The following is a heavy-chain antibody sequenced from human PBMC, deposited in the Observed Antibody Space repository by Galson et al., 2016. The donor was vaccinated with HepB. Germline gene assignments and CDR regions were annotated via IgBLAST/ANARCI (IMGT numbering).Heavy chain of an antibody. V-gene: IGHV4-4*02. CDR3: ARRNWSSNWEFDS. CDR2: IYHSGTS. CDR1: GGSISSSNW. D-gene: IGHD6-13*01. J-gene: IGHJ4*02. Sequence: SETLSLTCAVSGGSISSSNWWTWVRQPPGKGLEWIGEIYHSGTSNPSPSLKSRVNISLDKSKNHFSLKLTSVTASDTAVYYCARRNWSSNWEFDSWGQGTLVTVSS.